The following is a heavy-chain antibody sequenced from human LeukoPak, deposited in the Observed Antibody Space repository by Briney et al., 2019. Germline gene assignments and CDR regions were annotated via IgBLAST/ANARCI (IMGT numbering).Heavy chain of an antibody. CDR3: AKGAVPAARFSYHYYYMDV. Sequence: GGSLRLYCVASGFTFSTYGIHWVRQAPGKGLEWVAFIRYDGSNKWYADSVKGRFTISRDNSKNTLYLQMNSLRAEDTAVFYCAKGAVPAARFSYHYYYMDVWSKGTTVTVSS. J-gene: IGHJ6*03. D-gene: IGHD2-2*01. V-gene: IGHV3-30*02. CDR1: GFTFSTYG. CDR2: IRYDGSNK.